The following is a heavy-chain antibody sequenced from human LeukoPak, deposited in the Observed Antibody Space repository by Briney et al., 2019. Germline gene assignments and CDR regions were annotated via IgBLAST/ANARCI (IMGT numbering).Heavy chain of an antibody. D-gene: IGHD1-26*01. CDR1: GGSISSYY. J-gene: IGHJ3*02. V-gene: IGHV4-59*08. CDR3: ARHKQWELLFDN. CDR2: IYYSGST. Sequence: SETLSLTCTVSGGSISSYYWSWIRQPPGKGLEWIGYIYYSGSTNYNPSLKSRVTISVDTSKNQFSLKLSSVTAADTAVYYCARHKQWELLFDNWGQGTMVTVSS.